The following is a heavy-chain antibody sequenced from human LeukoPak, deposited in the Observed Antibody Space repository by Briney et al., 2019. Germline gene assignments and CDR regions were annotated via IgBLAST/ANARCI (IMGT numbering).Heavy chain of an antibody. J-gene: IGHJ6*03. D-gene: IGHD2-2*01. CDR1: GFAFSKYS. Sequence: PGGSLRLSCVGSGFAFSKYSMNWVRQAPGGGLQWVSSITRDSSHKDYPDSLKGRVTVSRDNANNSVFLRMDDLRADDTAVYYCARDGEPCASISCQSYFYHYMDVWGKGTTVTVSS. V-gene: IGHV3-21*06. CDR2: ITRDSSHK. CDR3: ARDGEPCASISCQSYFYHYMDV.